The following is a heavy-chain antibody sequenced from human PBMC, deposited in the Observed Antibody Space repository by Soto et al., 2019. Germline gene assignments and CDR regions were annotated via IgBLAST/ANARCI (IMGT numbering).Heavy chain of an antibody. V-gene: IGHV1-69*13. Sequence: SVKVSCKASGGTFSSYAISWVRQAPGQGLEWMGGIIPIFGTANYAQKFQGRVTITADESTSTAYMELSSLRSEDTAVYYCARGAWDDYSGTNYGMDVWGQGTRGTFSS. J-gene: IGHJ6*02. CDR2: IIPIFGTA. CDR3: ARGAWDDYSGTNYGMDV. CDR1: GGTFSSYA. D-gene: IGHD4-4*01.